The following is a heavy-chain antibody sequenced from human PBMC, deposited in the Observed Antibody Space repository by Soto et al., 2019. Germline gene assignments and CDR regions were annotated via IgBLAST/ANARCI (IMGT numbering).Heavy chain of an antibody. CDR3: ATDGNGHWDDS. CDR1: GYTFTNYG. Sequence: QVQLVQSGAEVKKPGASVKVSCKASGYTFTNYGVSWVRQAPGQGLEWMGWINAYNGDTNLAQKGQDRHTMTTETSTNIAYMELRSLRSDDTAVYYCATDGNGHWDDSWGQGTLVTVSS. D-gene: IGHD2-8*01. V-gene: IGHV1-18*01. J-gene: IGHJ4*02. CDR2: INAYNGDT.